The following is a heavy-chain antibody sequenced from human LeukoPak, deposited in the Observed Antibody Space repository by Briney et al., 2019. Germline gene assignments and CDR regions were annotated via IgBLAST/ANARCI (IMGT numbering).Heavy chain of an antibody. D-gene: IGHD3-9*01. J-gene: IGHJ3*02. CDR2: IYSGGST. Sequence: PGGSLRLSCAASGFTVSSNYMSWVRQAPGKGLEWVSVIYSGGSTYYADSVKGRFTISRDNSKNTLYLQMNSLRAEDTAVYYCARGYTYDILTGYTLANSDAFDIWGQGTMVTVSS. CDR1: GFTVSSNY. CDR3: ARGYTYDILTGYTLANSDAFDI. V-gene: IGHV3-66*01.